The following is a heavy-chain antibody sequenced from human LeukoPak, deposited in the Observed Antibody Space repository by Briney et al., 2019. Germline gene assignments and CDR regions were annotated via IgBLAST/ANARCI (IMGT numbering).Heavy chain of an antibody. CDR3: ASSTPGAFDI. Sequence: GGSVRLSCAASGFTVSSNYMSWVGQAPGKGLDWVAVIYSGGSTYYAEPVKGGFTISRDNSKNTLYLQMNSLRAEDTAVYYCASSTPGAFDIWGQGTMVTVSS. V-gene: IGHV3-53*01. CDR2: IYSGGST. J-gene: IGHJ3*02. CDR1: GFTVSSNY.